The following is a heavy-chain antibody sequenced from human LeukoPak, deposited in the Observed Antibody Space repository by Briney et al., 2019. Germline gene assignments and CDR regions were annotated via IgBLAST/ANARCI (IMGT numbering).Heavy chain of an antibody. CDR2: ISSSTRYI. CDR3: ARAVCPTIKFCDSSYFMDV. CDR1: GFAFSSYS. Sequence: GGSLRLSCAAPGFAFSSYSMNWVRQAPGKGLEGVSSISSSTRYIYYADSVKGRFTISRDNAKNSLYLQMNSLRAEDTALYYCARAVCPTIKFCDSSYFMDVWGKGTTVNVS. D-gene: IGHD6-6*01. V-gene: IGHV3-21*04. J-gene: IGHJ6*03.